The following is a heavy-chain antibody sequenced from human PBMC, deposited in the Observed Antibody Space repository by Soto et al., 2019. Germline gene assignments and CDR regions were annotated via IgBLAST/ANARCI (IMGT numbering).Heavy chain of an antibody. Sequence: QVQLVQSGAEEKKPGASVKVSCKASGYTFTVYAIHWVRQAPGQRLEWMGWINAGNGNTKYSQTFQGRVTITRDTSASTADMELSSLRSEDTAVYYCARAVAVPADFDYWGQGTLVTVSS. CDR2: INAGNGNT. J-gene: IGHJ4*02. V-gene: IGHV1-3*05. D-gene: IGHD6-19*01. CDR1: GYTFTVYA. CDR3: ARAVAVPADFDY.